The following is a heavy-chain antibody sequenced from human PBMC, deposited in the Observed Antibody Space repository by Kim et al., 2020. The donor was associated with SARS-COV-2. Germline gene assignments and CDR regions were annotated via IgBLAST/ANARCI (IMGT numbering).Heavy chain of an antibody. CDR2: ISAYIGNT. D-gene: IGHD2-21*02. V-gene: IGHV1-18*01. J-gene: IGHJ4*02. Sequence: ASVKVSCKASGYTFTSSGINWVRQALGQGLEWMGWISAYIGNTNYAQKLQGRVTMTTDTSTSTAYMELRSLRSDDTAVYYCAGGRGVGTPYYFDYWGQGTRVTVSS. CDR1: GYTFTSSG. CDR3: AGGRGVGTPYYFDY.